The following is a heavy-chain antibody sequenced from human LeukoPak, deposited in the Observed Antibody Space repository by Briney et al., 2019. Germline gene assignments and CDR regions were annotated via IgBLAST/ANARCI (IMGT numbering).Heavy chain of an antibody. CDR1: GGTFSSYA. D-gene: IGHD3-22*01. CDR2: IIPIFGTA. V-gene: IGHV1-69*05. Sequence: ASVKVSCKASGGTFSSYAISWVRQAPGQGLEWMGGIIPIFGTANYAQKFQGRVTITTDESTSTAYMELSSLRSEDTAVYYCARDGAGIEDSSGNDAFDIWGQGTMVTVSS. J-gene: IGHJ3*02. CDR3: ARDGAGIEDSSGNDAFDI.